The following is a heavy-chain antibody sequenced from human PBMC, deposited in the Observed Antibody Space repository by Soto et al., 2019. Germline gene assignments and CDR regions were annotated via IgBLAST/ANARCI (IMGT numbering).Heavy chain of an antibody. CDR1: GYTFTGYY. CDR3: ARDRGYSYGSYYYYYGMDV. Sequence: ASVKVSCKASGYTFTGYYMHWVRQAPGQGLEWMGWINPNSGGTNYAQKFQGWVTMTRDTSISTAYMELSRLRSDDTAVYYCARDRGYSYGSYYYYYGMDVWGQGPTVTVSS. CDR2: INPNSGGT. V-gene: IGHV1-2*04. D-gene: IGHD5-18*01. J-gene: IGHJ6*02.